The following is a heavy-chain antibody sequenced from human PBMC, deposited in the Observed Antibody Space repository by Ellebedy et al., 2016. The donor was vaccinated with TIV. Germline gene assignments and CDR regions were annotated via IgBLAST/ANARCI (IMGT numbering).Heavy chain of an antibody. CDR3: VKDLSNTGSYIRPFDY. D-gene: IGHD2-2*02. J-gene: IGHJ4*02. CDR2: INADGDT. CDR1: GFTLSSFA. V-gene: IGHV3-64D*06. Sequence: GESLKISCSASGFTLSSFALHWVRQAPGKGLKHVSAINADGDTYFADSVKGRFTISRDNSKNTLYLQMSSLTTEDTAVYYCVKDLSNTGSYIRPFDYWGQGTLVTVSS.